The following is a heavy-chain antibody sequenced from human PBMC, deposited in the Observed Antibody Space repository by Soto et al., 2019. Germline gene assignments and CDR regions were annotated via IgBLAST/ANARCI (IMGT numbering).Heavy chain of an antibody. CDR3: ARLDAGYFYNYGMDV. Sequence: GASVKVSCKASGYSFTAYGIHWVRQAPGQRLEWMGWINAAIGEIKFSQKFQGRVTISRDTSARTAYMELRGLRSEDTAVYYCARLDAGYFYNYGMDVWGQGTTVTVSS. CDR1: GYSFTAYG. V-gene: IGHV1-3*01. J-gene: IGHJ6*02. CDR2: INAAIGEI.